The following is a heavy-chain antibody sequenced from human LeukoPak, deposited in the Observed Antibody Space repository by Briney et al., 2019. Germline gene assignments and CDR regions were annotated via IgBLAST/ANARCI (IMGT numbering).Heavy chain of an antibody. D-gene: IGHD6-6*01. J-gene: IGHJ4*02. CDR1: GYTFTGYY. Sequence: GSVNVSCKASGYTFTGYYLHWVRQAPGQGVEWMGWINRNSGGTNYAQKFQGRVTMTRDTSISTAYMELSRLRSDDTAVYYCARYSYSSSSPFFDYWGQGTLVTVSS. V-gene: IGHV1-2*02. CDR3: ARYSYSSSSPFFDY. CDR2: INRNSGGT.